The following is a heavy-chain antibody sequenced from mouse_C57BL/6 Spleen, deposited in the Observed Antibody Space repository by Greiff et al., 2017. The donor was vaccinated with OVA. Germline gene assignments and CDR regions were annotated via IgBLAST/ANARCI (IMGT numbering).Heavy chain of an antibody. D-gene: IGHD5-5*01. Sequence: VQLQQSGPDLVKPGASVKISCKASGYTFTDYYMNWVKQSHGKSLEWIGDINPNNGGTSYNQKFKGKATLTVDKSSSTAYMELRSLTSEDSAVYYCARRDYLYAMDYWGQGTSVTVSS. CDR1: GYTFTDYY. J-gene: IGHJ4*01. CDR3: ARRDYLYAMDY. CDR2: INPNNGGT. V-gene: IGHV1-26*01.